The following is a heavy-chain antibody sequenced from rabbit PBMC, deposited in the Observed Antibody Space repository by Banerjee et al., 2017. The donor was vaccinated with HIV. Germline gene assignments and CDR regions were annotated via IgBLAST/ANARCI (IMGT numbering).Heavy chain of an antibody. Sequence: QQQLVESGGGLVKPEGSLTLTCKASGFDFSSYYYMCWVRQAPGKGLEWIGCIYTGSGSTYYASWAKGRFTISKTSSTTVTLQMTSLTAADTATYFCARGDYGGYGYAAHYFKLWGQGTLVT. CDR3: ARGDYGGYGYAAHYFKL. J-gene: IGHJ4*01. CDR2: IYTGSGST. CDR1: GFDFSSYYY. V-gene: IGHV1S45*01. D-gene: IGHD6-1*01.